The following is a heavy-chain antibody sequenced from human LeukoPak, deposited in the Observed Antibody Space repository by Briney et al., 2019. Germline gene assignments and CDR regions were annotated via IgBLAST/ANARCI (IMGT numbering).Heavy chain of an antibody. CDR2: ITSGSSHI. CDR3: ARDPYSGSYGADYYYYMDV. CDR1: GFTFSSYN. V-gene: IGHV3-21*01. D-gene: IGHD1-26*01. J-gene: IGHJ6*03. Sequence: GGSLRLSCAASGFTFSSYNMNWVRQTPGQGLEWVSSITSGSSHIYYADSVKGRFTISRDNAKSSLYLQMNSLRPEDTAVYYCARDPYSGSYGADYYYYMDVWGKGTTVTISS.